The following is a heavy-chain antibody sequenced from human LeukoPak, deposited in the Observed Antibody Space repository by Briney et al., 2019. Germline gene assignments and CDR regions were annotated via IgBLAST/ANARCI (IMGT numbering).Heavy chain of an antibody. CDR3: ARPVVGATTLPHDAFDI. CDR2: IYPGDSDT. J-gene: IGHJ3*02. D-gene: IGHD1-26*01. Sequence: GESLKISCKGFGYSFTNSWIGWVRQMPGKGLEWMGNIYPGDSDTRYSPSFQGQVTISADKSISTAYLQWSGLKASDTAMYYCARPVVGATTLPHDAFDIWGQGTMVTVSS. V-gene: IGHV5-51*01. CDR1: GYSFTNSW.